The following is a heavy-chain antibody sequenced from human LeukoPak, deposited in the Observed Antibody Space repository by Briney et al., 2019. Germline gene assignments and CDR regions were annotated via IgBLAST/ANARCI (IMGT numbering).Heavy chain of an antibody. CDR1: GFTFDDYA. CDR3: AKGARDAQHHSLLLWFGSV. J-gene: IGHJ6*02. Sequence: GRSLRLSCEASGFTFDDYAMHWVRQAPGKGPEWVSGISWNSGSIGYADSVKGRFTISRDNAKNSLYLQMNSLRAEDTALYYCAKGARDAQHHSLLLWFGSVWGQGTTVTVSS. D-gene: IGHD3-10*01. CDR2: ISWNSGSI. V-gene: IGHV3-9*01.